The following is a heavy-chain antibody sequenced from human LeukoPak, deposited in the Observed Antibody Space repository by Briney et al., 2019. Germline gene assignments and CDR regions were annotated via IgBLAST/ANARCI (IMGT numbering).Heavy chain of an antibody. J-gene: IGHJ6*03. CDR3: ASDPGVSSASAYYYMDV. V-gene: IGHV3-11*04. CDR2: ISNSGSSI. Sequence: PGGSLRLSCAASGFTFSDSYMTWIRQAPGKGLEWVSYISNSGSSIYYADSVKGRFTTSRDNAKSSLYLQMNSLRAEDTAVYYCASDPGVSSASAYYYMDVWGKGTTVTVSS. CDR1: GFTFSDSY. D-gene: IGHD3-22*01.